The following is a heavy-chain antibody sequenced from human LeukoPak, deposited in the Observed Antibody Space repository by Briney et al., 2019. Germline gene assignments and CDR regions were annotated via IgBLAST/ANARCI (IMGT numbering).Heavy chain of an antibody. CDR2: ISSSSSSYI. CDR3: ARDPGDYAFDI. V-gene: IGHV3-21*01. Sequence: TGGSLRLSCAASGFTFSSYSMNWVRQAPGKGLEWVSSISSSSSSYIYYADSVKGRFTISRDNAKNSLYLQMNSLRAEDTAVYYCARDPGDYAFDIWGQGTMVTVSS. D-gene: IGHD2-21*02. J-gene: IGHJ3*02. CDR1: GFTFSSYS.